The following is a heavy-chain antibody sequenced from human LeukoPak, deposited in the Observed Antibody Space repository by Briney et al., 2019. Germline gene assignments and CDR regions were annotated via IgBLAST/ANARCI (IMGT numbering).Heavy chain of an antibody. Sequence: ASVKVSCKASGYTFTSYYMHWVRQAPGQGLEWMGRIKPSGGSTGYAQKFQGRVTMTRDMSTSTVYMDLSRLRSEDTAVYYCARDMSGSYWDDALDIWGQGTMITVSS. V-gene: IGHV1-46*01. J-gene: IGHJ3*02. CDR1: GYTFTSYY. CDR3: ARDMSGSYWDDALDI. CDR2: IKPSGGST. D-gene: IGHD1-26*01.